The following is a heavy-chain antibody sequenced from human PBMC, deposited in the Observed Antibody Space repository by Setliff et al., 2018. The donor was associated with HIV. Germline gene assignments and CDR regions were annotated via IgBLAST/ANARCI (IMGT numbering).Heavy chain of an antibody. CDR2: ISYNGIT. V-gene: IGHV4-59*08. CDR3: ERHRPWEVDVFDI. J-gene: IGHJ3*02. Sequence: PSETLSLTCSVSGGSMRNYYWSWIRQPPRKGLEWVGYISYNGITTYNPSLKSRVTISVDTSKNQFSLKLTSVTAADTAVYYCERHRPWEVDVFDIWGQGTMVTVSS. D-gene: IGHD1-26*01. CDR1: GGSMRNYY.